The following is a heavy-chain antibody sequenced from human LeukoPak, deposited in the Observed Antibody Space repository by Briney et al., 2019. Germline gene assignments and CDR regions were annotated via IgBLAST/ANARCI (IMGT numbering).Heavy chain of an antibody. J-gene: IGHJ4*02. CDR1: GFTFSSYG. CDR2: ISYDGSNK. Sequence: GRSLRLSCAASGFTFSSYGMHWVRQAPGKGLEWVAVISYDGSNKYYADSVEGRFTISRDNSKNTLYLQMNSLRAEDTAVYYCAKGRYYYDRSGYFFDYWGQGTLVTVSS. D-gene: IGHD3-22*01. CDR3: AKGRYYYDRSGYFFDY. V-gene: IGHV3-30*18.